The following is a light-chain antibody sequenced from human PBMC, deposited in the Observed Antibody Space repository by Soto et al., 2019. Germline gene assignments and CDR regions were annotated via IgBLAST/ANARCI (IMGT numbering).Light chain of an antibody. J-gene: IGKJ3*01. CDR1: QSVRSSY. CDR3: RQNGSSFLT. V-gene: IGKV3-20*01. Sequence: EIVLTQSPGTLSLSPGERATLSCRASQSVRSSYLAWYQQKPGQAPRLLIYGASSRATGIPDRFSGSGSGKDFTLTINRLEPEDFAVYYCRQNGSSFLTFGPGT. CDR2: GAS.